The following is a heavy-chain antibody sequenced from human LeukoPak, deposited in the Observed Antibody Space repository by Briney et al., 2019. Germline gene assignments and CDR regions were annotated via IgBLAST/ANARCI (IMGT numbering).Heavy chain of an antibody. CDR1: GFTFSSYG. D-gene: IGHD3-22*01. CDR2: ISGSGGST. J-gene: IGHJ1*01. Sequence: GGSLRLSCAASGFTFSSYGMSWVRQAPGKGLEWVSAISGSGGSTYYADSVKGRFTISRDNSRNTLYLQINSLRAEDTAVYYCAKDLDSTGSWLPEYFQHWGQGSLVTVSS. V-gene: IGHV3-23*01. CDR3: AKDLDSTGSWLPEYFQH.